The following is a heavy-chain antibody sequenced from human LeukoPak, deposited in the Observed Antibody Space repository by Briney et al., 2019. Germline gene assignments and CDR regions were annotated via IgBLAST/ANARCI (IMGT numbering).Heavy chain of an antibody. D-gene: IGHD3-10*01. Sequence: SVKVSCKASGGTFSSYAISWVRQAPGQGLEWMGRIIPILGIANYAQKFQGRVTITADKSTSTAYMELSSLRSEDTAVYYCARDWFMVRGVIPYFDYWGQGTLVTISS. CDR2: IIPILGIA. CDR3: ARDWFMVRGVIPYFDY. V-gene: IGHV1-69*04. J-gene: IGHJ4*02. CDR1: GGTFSSYA.